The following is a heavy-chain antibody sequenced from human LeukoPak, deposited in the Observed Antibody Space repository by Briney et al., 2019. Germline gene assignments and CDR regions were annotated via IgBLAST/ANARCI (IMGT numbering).Heavy chain of an antibody. J-gene: IGHJ4*02. CDR3: ARGKGLRIYGWGY. V-gene: IGHV1-69*04. Sequence: SVKVSCKASGGTFSSYAISWVRQAPGQGLEWMGRIIPILGIANYAQKFQGRVTITADKSTSTAYMELSSLRSEDTAVYYCARGKGLRIYGWGYWGQGTLVTVSS. CDR1: GGTFSSYA. CDR2: IIPILGIA. D-gene: IGHD3-10*01.